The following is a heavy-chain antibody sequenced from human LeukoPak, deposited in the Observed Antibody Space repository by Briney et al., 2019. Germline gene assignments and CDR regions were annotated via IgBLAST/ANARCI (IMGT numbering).Heavy chain of an antibody. D-gene: IGHD3-9*01. V-gene: IGHV4-4*07. Sequence: SETLSLTCTVSGGSIGGYYWGWIPRSAGGGLGRSGGLCVSGTTYYTPSLKSRVTMSVDTSKNQFSLKLRSVTAADTAVYYCARDPYYDTLTGHLILGAFDIWGQGTMVTVSS. J-gene: IGHJ3*02. CDR3: ARDPYYDTLTGHLILGAFDI. CDR2: LCVSGTT. CDR1: GGSIGGYY.